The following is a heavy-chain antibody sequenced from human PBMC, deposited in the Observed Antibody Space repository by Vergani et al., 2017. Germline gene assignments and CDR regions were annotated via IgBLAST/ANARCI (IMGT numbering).Heavy chain of an antibody. V-gene: IGHV4-61*02. CDR2: IYTSGST. D-gene: IGHD3-3*01. CDR1: GGSLSSGSYY. CDR3: ARGLRRFLELFDP. J-gene: IGHJ5*02. Sequence: QVQLQESGPGLVKPSQTLSLTCTVSGGSLSSGSYYWSWIRQPAGKGLEWIGRIYTSGSTNYNPSLKSRVTISVDTSKNQFSLKLSSVTAADTAVYYCARGLRRFLELFDPWGQGTLVTVSS.